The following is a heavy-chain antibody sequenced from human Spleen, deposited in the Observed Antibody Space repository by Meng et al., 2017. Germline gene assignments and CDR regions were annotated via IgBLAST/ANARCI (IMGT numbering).Heavy chain of an antibody. J-gene: IGHJ4*02. CDR2: ISSSSSYI. CDR1: GFTFSSYS. Sequence: GGSLRLSCAASGFTFSSYSMNWVRQAPGKGLEWVSSISSSSSYIYYADSVKGRFTISRDNAKNPLYLQMNSLRAEDTALYCCAKNDAYGYGSDNWGQGTLVTVSS. CDR3: AKNDAYGYGSDN. D-gene: IGHD5-18*01. V-gene: IGHV3-21*04.